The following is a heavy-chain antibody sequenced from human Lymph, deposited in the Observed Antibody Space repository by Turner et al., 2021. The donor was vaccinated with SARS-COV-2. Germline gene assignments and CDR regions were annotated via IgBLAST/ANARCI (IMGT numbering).Heavy chain of an antibody. Sequence: QVQLVQSGAEVKKPGSSVKVSCKASGGTFSSYAISWVRQAPGQGLEGMGGIIPSLRKATYAKKFQGRVTITADKSPSTAYMGRSSLRSEDTAVFYCARVVGGFGELGYYYYYGMDVWGQGTTVTVSS. V-gene: IGHV1-69*10. D-gene: IGHD3-10*01. J-gene: IGHJ6*02. CDR3: ARVVGGFGELGYYYYYGMDV. CDR2: IIPSLRKA. CDR1: GGTFSSYA.